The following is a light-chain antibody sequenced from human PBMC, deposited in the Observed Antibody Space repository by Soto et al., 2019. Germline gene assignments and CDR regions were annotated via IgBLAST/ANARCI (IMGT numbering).Light chain of an antibody. CDR1: WYNIGKNL. CDR2: MTN. V-gene: IGLV1-47*01. J-gene: IGLJ3*02. Sequence: QSVLTQPPSASGTPGQTVTIYCSGGWYNIGKNLGYWYQQLPGTAPKLLIYMTNQRPSGVPDRFSGSKSGSSASLAVSGLRSEDVAVYYCGAWDHSLRARVFGGGTKLTVL. CDR3: GAWDHSLRARV.